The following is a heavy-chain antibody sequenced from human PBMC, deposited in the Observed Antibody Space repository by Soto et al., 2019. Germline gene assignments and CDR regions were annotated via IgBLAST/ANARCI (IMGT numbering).Heavy chain of an antibody. CDR1: GFTVSSNY. Sequence: EVQLVETGGGLIQPGGSLRLSCAASGFTVSSNYMSWVRQAPGKGLEWVSVIYSGGSTYYADSVKGRFTISRGNSKNTLYLQMNSLRAEDSAVYYCARDLGLRWPARYYDGMDVWGQGTTVTV. CDR3: ARDLGLRWPARYYDGMDV. D-gene: IGHD4-17*01. J-gene: IGHJ6*02. V-gene: IGHV3-53*02. CDR2: IYSGGST.